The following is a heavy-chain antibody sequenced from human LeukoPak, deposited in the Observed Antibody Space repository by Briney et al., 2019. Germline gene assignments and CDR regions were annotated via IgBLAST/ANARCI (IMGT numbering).Heavy chain of an antibody. CDR3: ARGWSGGSYNY. Sequence: PSETLSLTCAVYGGSFSGYYWSWIRQPPGKGLEWIGEINHSGSTNYNPSLKSRVTISVDTSKNQFSLKLSSVTAADTAVYYCARGWSGGSYNYWGQGTLVTVSS. CDR1: GGSFSGYY. V-gene: IGHV4-34*01. D-gene: IGHD1-26*01. CDR2: INHSGST. J-gene: IGHJ4*02.